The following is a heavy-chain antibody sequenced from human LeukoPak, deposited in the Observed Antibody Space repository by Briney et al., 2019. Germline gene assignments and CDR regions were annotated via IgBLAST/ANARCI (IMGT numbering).Heavy chain of an antibody. CDR2: IRSKRYGGTT. V-gene: IGHV3-49*03. Sequence: GGSLRLSCTTSGFTFGESVMSWFRQAPGKGLEWVGLIRSKRYGGTTQYGASVKGRFTISRDDSKSIAYLQMNSLKTEETAVYFCARSYDVLAAYFPPDYWGQGTLVTVSS. CDR3: ARSYDVLAAYFPPDY. D-gene: IGHD3-9*01. J-gene: IGHJ4*02. CDR1: GFTFGESV.